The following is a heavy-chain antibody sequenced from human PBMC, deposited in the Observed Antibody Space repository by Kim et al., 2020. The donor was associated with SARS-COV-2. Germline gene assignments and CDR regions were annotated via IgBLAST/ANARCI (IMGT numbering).Heavy chain of an antibody. CDR3: ARDHDRVSRVVPGLGLDP. D-gene: IGHD2-21*01. J-gene: IGHJ5*02. CDR1: GGTFSTYA. Sequence: SVKVSCKASGGTFSTYAISWVRQAPGQGLEWMGGIIPIFGTAKYAQKVQGRVTITADESTSTAYMELSSLRSEDTAVYYCARDHDRVSRVVPGLGLDPWGQGTLVTVSS. V-gene: IGHV1-69*13. CDR2: IIPIFGTA.